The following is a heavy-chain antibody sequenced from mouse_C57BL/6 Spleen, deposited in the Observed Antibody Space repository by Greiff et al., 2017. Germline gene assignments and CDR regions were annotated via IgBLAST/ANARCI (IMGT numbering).Heavy chain of an antibody. Sequence: EVQGVESGPGMVKPSQSLSLTCTVTGYSITSGYDWHWIRHFPGNKLEWMGYISYSGSTNYNPSLKSRISITHDTSKNHFFLKLNSVTTEDTATYYCAREHSSGYLAYWGQGTLVTVSA. CDR3: AREHSSGYLAY. D-gene: IGHD3-2*02. J-gene: IGHJ3*01. CDR2: ISYSGST. V-gene: IGHV3-1*01. CDR1: GYSITSGYD.